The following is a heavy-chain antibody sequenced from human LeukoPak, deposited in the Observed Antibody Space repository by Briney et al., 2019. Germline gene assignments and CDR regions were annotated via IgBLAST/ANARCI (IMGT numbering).Heavy chain of an antibody. Sequence: PGGSLRLSCAASGFTFSSYGMHWVRQAPGKGLEWVAGISYDGTSQKYADSMKGRFTISRDNSKNTLYLQMNSLRAEDTAVYYCARDLYYYDSSGYFIDYWGQGTLVTVSS. V-gene: IGHV3-30*03. CDR3: ARDLYYYDSSGYFIDY. CDR1: GFTFSSYG. D-gene: IGHD3-22*01. J-gene: IGHJ4*02. CDR2: ISYDGTSQ.